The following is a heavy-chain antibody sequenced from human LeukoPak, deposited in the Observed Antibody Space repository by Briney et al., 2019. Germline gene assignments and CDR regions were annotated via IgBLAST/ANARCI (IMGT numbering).Heavy chain of an antibody. CDR3: AREGGGYCSSTSCYLRGGGYYYYYYMDV. V-gene: IGHV4-4*07. CDR1: GGSISSYY. CDR2: IYTSGST. D-gene: IGHD2-2*01. J-gene: IGHJ6*03. Sequence: SETLSLTCTGSGGSISSYYWSWIRQPAGKGLEWIGRIYTSGSTNYNPSLKSRVTMSVDTSKNQFSLKLSSVTAADTAVYYCAREGGGYCSSTSCYLRGGGYYYYYYMDVWGKGTTVTISS.